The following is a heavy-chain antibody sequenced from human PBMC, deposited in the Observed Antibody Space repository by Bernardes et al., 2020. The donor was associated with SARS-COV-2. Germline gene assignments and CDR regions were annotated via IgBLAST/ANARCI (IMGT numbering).Heavy chain of an antibody. CDR3: ARRAGLMSTPPDY. CDR1: GYSFTNYW. J-gene: IGHJ4*02. V-gene: IGHV5-51*01. Sequence: GESLKISCKGSGYSFTNYWIDWVRQVPGKGLEWMGIIHPGESYVRYSPSFRGQVTISVDKSISTVYLQWSSLKASDSAMYYCARRAGLMSTPPDYWGQGTLVTVSP. CDR2: IHPGESYV. D-gene: IGHD2-2*01.